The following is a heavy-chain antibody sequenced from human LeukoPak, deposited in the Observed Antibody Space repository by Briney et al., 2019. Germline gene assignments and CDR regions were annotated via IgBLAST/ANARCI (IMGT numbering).Heavy chain of an antibody. J-gene: IGHJ4*02. CDR1: GGTFSSYA. CDR2: IIPIFGTA. D-gene: IGHD1-26*01. CDR3: ARSVKVGATIGPFDY. V-gene: IGHV1-69*13. Sequence: SVQVSCKASGGTFSSYAISWVRQAPGQGLEWMGGIIPIFGTANYAQKFQGRVTITADESTSTAYMELSSLRSEDTAVYYCARSVKVGATIGPFDYWGQGTLVTVSS.